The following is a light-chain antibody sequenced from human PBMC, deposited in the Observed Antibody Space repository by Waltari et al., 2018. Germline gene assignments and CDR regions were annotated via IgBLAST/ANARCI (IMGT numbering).Light chain of an antibody. J-gene: IGLJ3*02. V-gene: IGLV3-10*01. CDR1: ALPIRF. CDR3: YSTDRSGKPV. CDR2: EDN. Sequence: SYELTQSPSVSVSPGQTASVTCSGDALPIRFAYWYQQRSGQAPLLVIYEDNKRPSGIAERFSGSSSGTVATLTISAAQVEDEGDYYCYSTDRSGKPVFGGGTKVTVL.